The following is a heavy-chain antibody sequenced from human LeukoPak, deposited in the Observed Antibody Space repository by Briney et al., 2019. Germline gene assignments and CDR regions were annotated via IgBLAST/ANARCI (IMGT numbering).Heavy chain of an antibody. J-gene: IGHJ3*02. CDR1: GASVSSYY. CDR3: ARKDGDI. CDR2: IDASGST. V-gene: IGHV4-4*07. Sequence: SQTLSLTCTVSGASVSSYYWIWIRQPAGRGLEWIGRIDASGSTNYNPSLKSRVTMSVDSSKNQFSLKVSSVTAADTAVYYCARKDGDIWGQGTMVTVSS. D-gene: IGHD5-24*01.